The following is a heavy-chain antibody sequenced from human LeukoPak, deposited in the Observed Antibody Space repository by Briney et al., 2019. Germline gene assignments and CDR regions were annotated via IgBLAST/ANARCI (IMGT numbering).Heavy chain of an antibody. J-gene: IGHJ4*02. CDR1: GFTFSSYA. CDR3: ARGHYYDSSGYLSFDY. CDR2: ISYDGSNK. V-gene: IGHV3-30-3*01. Sequence: GGSLRLSCAASGFTFSSYAMHWVRQAPGKGLEWVAVISYDGSNKYYADSVKGRFIISRDNAKNTLSLQMNSLRAEDTAVYYCARGHYYDSSGYLSFDYWGQGTLVTVSS. D-gene: IGHD3-22*01.